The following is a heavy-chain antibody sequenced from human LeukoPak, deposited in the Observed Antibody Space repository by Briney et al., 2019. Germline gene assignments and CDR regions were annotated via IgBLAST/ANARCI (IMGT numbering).Heavy chain of an antibody. Sequence: GGSLRLSCVGSTFTFSDYGMHWVRQAPCKGLEWVAFIRNDGAKTYYADSAKGRFTISRDNSKNTLYLQMNSLRAEDTAVYYCAKADIVVVVAAFDAFDIWGQGTMVTVSS. V-gene: IGHV3-30*02. CDR3: AKADIVVVVAAFDAFDI. D-gene: IGHD2-15*01. CDR2: IRNDGAKT. J-gene: IGHJ3*02. CDR1: TFTFSDYG.